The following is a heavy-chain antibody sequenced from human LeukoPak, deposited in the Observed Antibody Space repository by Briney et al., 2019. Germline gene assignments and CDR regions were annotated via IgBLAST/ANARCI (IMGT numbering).Heavy chain of an antibody. V-gene: IGHV4-39*07. D-gene: IGHD5-18*01. CDR2: ISYSGRT. CDR1: GGSFGSSPYY. Sequence: PSETLSLTCTVSGGSFGSSPYYWGWIRQPPGKGLEYIGIISYSGRTYYSPSLKSRVTISVDTSKNQFSLKLSSVTAADTAVYYCARYRYSYGSNWFDPWGQGTLVTVSS. J-gene: IGHJ5*02. CDR3: ARYRYSYGSNWFDP.